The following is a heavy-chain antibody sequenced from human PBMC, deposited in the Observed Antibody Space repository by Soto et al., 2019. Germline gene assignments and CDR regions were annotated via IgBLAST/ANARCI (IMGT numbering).Heavy chain of an antibody. J-gene: IGHJ4*02. D-gene: IGHD7-27*01. Sequence: QVQLQESGPVLVQPSQTLSLTCSVSGDPVSSGSYYWTWVRHHPVKGLEWIGYIYHTGSTYYNPSLQSRLIMSIDTSKNQFSLHLYSVTAADTAVYFCAAKLGTTHYFDFWGQGSLVAVSS. CDR2: IYHTGST. V-gene: IGHV4-31*03. CDR3: AAKLGTTHYFDF. CDR1: GDPVSSGSYY.